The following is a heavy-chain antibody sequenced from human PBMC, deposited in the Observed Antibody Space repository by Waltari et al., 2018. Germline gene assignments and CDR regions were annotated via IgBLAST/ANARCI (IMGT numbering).Heavy chain of an antibody. J-gene: IGHJ6*02. CDR2: IYSGGST. CDR1: GFTVSSNY. D-gene: IGHD5-18*01. Sequence: EVQLVESGGGLIQPGGSLRLSCAASGFTVSSNYMSWVRQAPGKGLEWVSVIYSGGSTYYADSVKGRFTISRDNSKNTLYLQMNSLRAEDTAVYYCARDGRGYSYGYRGYYYGMDVWGQGTTVTVSS. CDR3: ARDGRGYSYGYRGYYYGMDV. V-gene: IGHV3-53*01.